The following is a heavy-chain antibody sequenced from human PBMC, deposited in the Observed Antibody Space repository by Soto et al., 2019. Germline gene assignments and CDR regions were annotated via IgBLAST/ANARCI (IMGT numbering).Heavy chain of an antibody. Sequence: SVKVSCKASGYDFTAYDINWVRPASLQGLEWMVWLNPINGPTGTARRFQGRVSMTRNTDPGTAYLELTSLRSDDTAAYFCGRGPRPRAPGGGTPYSHAMEVRGQGTTVT. CDR1: GYDFTAYD. V-gene: IGHV1-8*02. J-gene: IGHJ6*02. CDR3: GRGPRPRAPGGGTPYSHAMEV. CDR2: LNPINGPT. D-gene: IGHD2-15*01.